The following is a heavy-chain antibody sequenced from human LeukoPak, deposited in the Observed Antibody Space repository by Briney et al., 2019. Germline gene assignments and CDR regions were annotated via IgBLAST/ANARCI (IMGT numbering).Heavy chain of an antibody. CDR1: GVSFDDYY. CDR2: INHSGYT. Sequence: SETLSLTCAASGVSFDDYYWAWVRQTPGKGLEWIGEINHSGYTNDSPSLKRRANLSVDTSRKQFSLNLRSVTVADAGIYYCSRMTTGHDYWGQGTLVTVSS. D-gene: IGHD4-17*01. J-gene: IGHJ4*02. CDR3: SRMTTGHDY. V-gene: IGHV4-34*04.